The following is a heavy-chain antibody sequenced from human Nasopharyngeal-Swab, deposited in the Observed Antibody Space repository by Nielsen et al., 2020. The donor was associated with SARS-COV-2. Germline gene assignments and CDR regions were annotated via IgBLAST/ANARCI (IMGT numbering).Heavy chain of an antibody. CDR1: GGSISSYY. Sequence: SETLSLTCTVSGGSISSYYWSWIRQPARKGLEWIGRIYTSGSTNYNPSLKSRVSMSVDTSKNQFSLKLSSVTAADTAVYYCARQGGYSSGWYYFDYWGQGTLVTVSS. J-gene: IGHJ4*02. CDR2: IYTSGST. V-gene: IGHV4-4*07. CDR3: ARQGGYSSGWYYFDY. D-gene: IGHD6-19*01.